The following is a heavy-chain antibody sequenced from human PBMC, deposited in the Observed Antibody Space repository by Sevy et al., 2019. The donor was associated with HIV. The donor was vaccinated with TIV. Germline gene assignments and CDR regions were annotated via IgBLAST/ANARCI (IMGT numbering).Heavy chain of an antibody. V-gene: IGHV3-21*01. D-gene: IGHD3-22*01. CDR2: ISSSSSYI. CDR1: GFTFSSYS. Sequence: GGSLRLSCAASGFTFSSYSMNWVRQAPGKGLEWVSSISSSSSYIYYADSVKGRFTISRDNAKNSLYLQMNSLRAEDMAVYYCARGVEYYDSSGYYLDAFDIWGQGTMVTVSS. J-gene: IGHJ3*02. CDR3: ARGVEYYDSSGYYLDAFDI.